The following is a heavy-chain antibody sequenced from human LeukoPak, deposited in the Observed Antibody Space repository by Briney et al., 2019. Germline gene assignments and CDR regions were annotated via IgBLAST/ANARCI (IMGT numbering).Heavy chain of an antibody. Sequence: GGSLRLPCAASGFTFSSYAMHWVRQAPGKGLEWVAVISYDGSNKYYADSVKGRFTISRDNSKNTLYLQMNSLRAEDTAVYYCAREARYYGGLDYWGQGTLVTVSS. V-gene: IGHV3-30*04. CDR3: AREARYYGGLDY. J-gene: IGHJ4*02. CDR1: GFTFSSYA. CDR2: ISYDGSNK. D-gene: IGHD3-10*01.